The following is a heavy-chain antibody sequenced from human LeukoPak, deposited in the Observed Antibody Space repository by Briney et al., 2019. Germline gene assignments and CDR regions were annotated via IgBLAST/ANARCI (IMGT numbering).Heavy chain of an antibody. CDR2: IYYSGST. D-gene: IGHD5-18*01. CDR3: ARRRGYSYGYANSYAAAFDI. CDR1: GGSISSSSYY. J-gene: IGHJ3*02. Sequence: PSETVSLTCTVSGGSISSSSYYWGWIRQPPGKGLEWIGSIYYSGSTYYNPSLKSRVTISVDTSKNQFSLKLSSVTAADTAVYYCARRRGYSYGYANSYAAAFDIWGQGTMVTVSS. V-gene: IGHV4-39*07.